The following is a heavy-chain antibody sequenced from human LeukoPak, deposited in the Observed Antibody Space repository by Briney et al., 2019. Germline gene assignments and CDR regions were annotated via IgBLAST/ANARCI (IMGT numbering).Heavy chain of an antibody. CDR1: GFIFNKYW. V-gene: IGHV3-7*01. CDR3: ARDLMGWDLHYFDY. Sequence: GGSLRLSCAASGFIFNKYWMTWFRQPPGKGLEWLANIKNDGSQTYYVDSVKGRFTISRDNAKNSLYLQMHSLRAEDTAVYYCARDLMGWDLHYFDYWGQGTLVTVSS. J-gene: IGHJ4*02. CDR2: IKNDGSQT. D-gene: IGHD1-26*01.